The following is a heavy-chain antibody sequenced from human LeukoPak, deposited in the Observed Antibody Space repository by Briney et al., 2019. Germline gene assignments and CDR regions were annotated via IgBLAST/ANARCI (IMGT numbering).Heavy chain of an antibody. CDR2: ISGSGGST. CDR1: GFTFSSYA. D-gene: IGHD2-8*01. V-gene: IGHV3-23*01. J-gene: IGHJ4*02. CDR3: ARSRYCVNGICSYFDY. Sequence: GGSLRLSCAASGFTFSSYAMSWVRQAPGKGQEWVSAISGSGGSTYYADSVKGRFTISRDNSKNTLYLQMSSLRAEDTAVYYCARSRYCVNGICSYFDYWGQGTLVTVSS.